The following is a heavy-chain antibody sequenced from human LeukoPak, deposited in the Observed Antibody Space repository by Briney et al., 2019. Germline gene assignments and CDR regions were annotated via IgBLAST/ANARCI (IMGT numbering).Heavy chain of an antibody. V-gene: IGHV3-30*18. J-gene: IGHJ4*02. Sequence: GGSLRLSCAASGFTFSSYGMHWVRQAPGKGLEWVAVISYDGSNKYYADSVKGRFTISRDNSKNTLYLQMNSLRAEDTAVYYCANAEITMVRGVPIDYWGQGTLVTVSS. CDR2: ISYDGSNK. CDR1: GFTFSSYG. D-gene: IGHD3-10*01. CDR3: ANAEITMVRGVPIDY.